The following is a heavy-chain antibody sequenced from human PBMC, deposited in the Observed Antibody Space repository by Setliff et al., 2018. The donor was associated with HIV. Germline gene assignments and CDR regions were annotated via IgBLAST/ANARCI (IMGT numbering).Heavy chain of an antibody. V-gene: IGHV1-18*01. Sequence: ASVKVSCKASGYNFDDNSSNWVRQAPGQGLEWMGWISPYNGNTRYSQKFQGRVTMTTDTSTSTAYMEVRGLRSDDTAVYYCARSLLGLIVPSAQGIWYYFDYWGQGTLVTVSS. CDR3: ARSLLGLIVPSAQGIWYYFDY. CDR1: GYNFDDNS. J-gene: IGHJ4*02. D-gene: IGHD2-8*01. CDR2: ISPYNGNT.